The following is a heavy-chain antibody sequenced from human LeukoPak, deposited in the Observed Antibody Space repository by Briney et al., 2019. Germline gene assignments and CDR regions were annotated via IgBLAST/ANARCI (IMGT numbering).Heavy chain of an antibody. CDR2: ISSSGST. D-gene: IGHD6-13*01. V-gene: IGHV4-61*02. Sequence: SETLSLTCTVSGDSISSGDYYWSWIRQPAGKGLEWIGRISSSGSTNYNPSLKSRVTISVDTSKNQFSLKLSSVTAADTAVYYCARHPTAAGPYYYFDYWGQGTLVTVSS. J-gene: IGHJ4*02. CDR1: GDSISSGDYY. CDR3: ARHPTAAGPYYYFDY.